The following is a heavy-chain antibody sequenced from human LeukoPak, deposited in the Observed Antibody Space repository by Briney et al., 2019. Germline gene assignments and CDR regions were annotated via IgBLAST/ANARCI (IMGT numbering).Heavy chain of an antibody. J-gene: IGHJ4*02. V-gene: IGHV1-69*04. Sequence: SVKVSCKASGGTFSSYAISWVRQAPGQGLEWMGRIIPILGIANYAQKFQGRVTITADRSTSTAYMELSSLRSEDTAVYYCAEEGNYYDSSGSLYYFDYWGQGTLVTVSS. CDR3: AEEGNYYDSSGSLYYFDY. CDR1: GGTFSSYA. D-gene: IGHD3-22*01. CDR2: IIPILGIA.